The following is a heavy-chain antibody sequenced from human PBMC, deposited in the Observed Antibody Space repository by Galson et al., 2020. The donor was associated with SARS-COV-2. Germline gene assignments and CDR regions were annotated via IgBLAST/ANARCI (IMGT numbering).Heavy chain of an antibody. CDR1: GDSIGSGRYS. J-gene: IGHJ4*02. D-gene: IGHD1-26*01. CDR3: ASDSGSYRRRDYFAY. Sequence: SETLSLTCAVSGDSIGSGRYSWSWIRQSPGKGLEWIGYIYHDGSTYYSPSLKSRVTISVDRSKTHFSLRLSSVTAAATAVYYCASDSGSYRRRDYFAYWGQGTLVTVSS. CDR2: IYHDGST. V-gene: IGHV4-30-2*06.